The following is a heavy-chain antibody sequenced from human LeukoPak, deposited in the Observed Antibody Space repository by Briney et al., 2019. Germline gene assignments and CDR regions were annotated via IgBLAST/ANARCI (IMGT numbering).Heavy chain of an antibody. CDR3: VADAFDI. Sequence: SETLSLTCTVSGGSISSSSYYGGWIRQPPGKGLEWIGSIYYSGSTYYNPSLKSRVTISVDTSKNQFSLKLSSVAAADTAVYYCVADAFDIWGQGTMVTVSS. CDR2: IYYSGST. CDR1: GGSISSSSYY. J-gene: IGHJ3*02. V-gene: IGHV4-39*01.